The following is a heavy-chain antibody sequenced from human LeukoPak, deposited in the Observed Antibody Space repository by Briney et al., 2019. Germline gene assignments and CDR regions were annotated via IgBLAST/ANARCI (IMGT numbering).Heavy chain of an antibody. CDR3: VRDLSTSWYYFEH. CDR2: INGDGSTT. Sequence: PGGSLRLSCAAPGFTFSTYWMHWVRQAPGKGLVWVSRINGDGSTTNYADSVEGRFTISRDNAKNTLYLQMNTLRAEDTAVYYCVRDLSTSWYYFEHWGQGTLVTVSS. V-gene: IGHV3-74*01. J-gene: IGHJ4*02. D-gene: IGHD6-13*01. CDR1: GFTFSTYW.